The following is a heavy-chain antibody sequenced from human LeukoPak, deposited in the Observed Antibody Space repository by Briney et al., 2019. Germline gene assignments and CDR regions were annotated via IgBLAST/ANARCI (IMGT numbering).Heavy chain of an antibody. J-gene: IGHJ6*03. CDR2: INHSGST. CDR3: ARAGEGYCSSTSCYRRLSGYMDV. D-gene: IGHD2-2*01. CDR1: GGSFSGYY. Sequence: SETLSLTCAVYGGSFSGYYWSWIRQPPGKGLEWIGEINHSGSTNYNPSLKSRVTISVDTSKNQFSLKLSSVTAADTAVYYCARAGEGYCSSTSCYRRLSGYMDVWGKGTTVTVSS. V-gene: IGHV4-34*01.